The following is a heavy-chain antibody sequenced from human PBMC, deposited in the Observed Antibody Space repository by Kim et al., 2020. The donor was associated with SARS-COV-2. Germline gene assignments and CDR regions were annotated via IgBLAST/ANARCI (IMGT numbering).Heavy chain of an antibody. CDR1: GGTFSSYA. CDR2: IIPIFGTA. Sequence: SVKVSCKASGGTFSSYAISWVRQAPGQGLEWMGGIIPIFGTANYAQKFQGRVTITADESTSTAYMELSSLRSEDTAVYYCARDRVGIVVVNYGMDVWGQGTTVTVSS. D-gene: IGHD3-22*01. V-gene: IGHV1-69*13. CDR3: ARDRVGIVVVNYGMDV. J-gene: IGHJ6*02.